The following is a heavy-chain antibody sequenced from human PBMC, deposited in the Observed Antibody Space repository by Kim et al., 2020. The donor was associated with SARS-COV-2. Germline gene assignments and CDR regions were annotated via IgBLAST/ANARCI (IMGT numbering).Heavy chain of an antibody. J-gene: IGHJ3*02. D-gene: IGHD6-13*01. V-gene: IGHV3-21*01. CDR3: AREPIAAAGRDAFDI. Sequence: DSVKGRFTISRDNAKNSLYLQMNSLRAEDTAVYYCAREPIAAAGRDAFDIWGQGTMVTVSS.